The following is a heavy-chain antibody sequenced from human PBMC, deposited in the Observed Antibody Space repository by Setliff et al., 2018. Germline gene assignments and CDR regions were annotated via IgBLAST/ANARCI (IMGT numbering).Heavy chain of an antibody. CDR3: ARRFSSGNYNNLGY. D-gene: IGHD3-10*01. V-gene: IGHV1-8*01. J-gene: IGHJ4*02. CDR2: MNPNSGAT. CDR1: GYSFTNYD. Sequence: GASVKVSCKTSGYSFTNYDLNWVRQATGQGLEWLGWMNPNSGATGYARKFQGRVTMTRNTSISTAYMELSALRSDDTAVYYCARRFSSGNYNNLGYWGQGALVTVS.